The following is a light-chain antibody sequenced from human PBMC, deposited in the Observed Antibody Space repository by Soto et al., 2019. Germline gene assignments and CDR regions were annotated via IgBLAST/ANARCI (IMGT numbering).Light chain of an antibody. J-gene: IGLJ2*01. V-gene: IGLV2-14*03. CDR1: SYDIGPYNY. CDR3: SSYTSIIAVV. Sequence: QSALTQPAFVSGSPGQSITISCTGTSYDIGPYNYVSWYQQHPGKAPKLLIYDVTNRASGVSDRFSGSKSGRTASLTISGLQAEDEADYYCSSYTSIIAVVFGGGTKLTVL. CDR2: DVT.